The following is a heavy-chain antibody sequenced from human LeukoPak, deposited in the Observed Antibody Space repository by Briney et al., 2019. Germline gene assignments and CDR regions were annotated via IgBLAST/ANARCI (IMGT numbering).Heavy chain of an antibody. CDR2: ISNSGGST. Sequence: GGSLRLSCAASGFTFSSYAMSWVRQAPGKGLEWVSAISNSGGSTYYADSVKGRVAISRDNSKNTLYLQMNSLRAEDTAVYYCAKGLDPLFDYWGQGSLVTVSS. J-gene: IGHJ4*02. V-gene: IGHV3-23*01. CDR3: AKGLDPLFDY. CDR1: GFTFSSYA.